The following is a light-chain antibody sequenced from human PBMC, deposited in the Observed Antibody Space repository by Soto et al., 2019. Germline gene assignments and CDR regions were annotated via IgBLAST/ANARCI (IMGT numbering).Light chain of an antibody. CDR2: GAS. Sequence: IVMTQSPATLSVSPGERANLSCRASQSVDTKLAWYQQTPGQAPRLLIYGASNRATGVPARISGSVSGTEFTLTIASLQSEDFAVYYCQQYSSWLWTFGQGTKVEIK. CDR1: QSVDTK. CDR3: QQYSSWLWT. J-gene: IGKJ1*01. V-gene: IGKV3-15*01.